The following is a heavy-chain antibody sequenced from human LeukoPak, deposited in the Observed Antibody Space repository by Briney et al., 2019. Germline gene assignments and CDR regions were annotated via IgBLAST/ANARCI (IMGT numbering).Heavy chain of an antibody. CDR3: ARDQVIVVVPAAMPDY. CDR2: INPSGGST. J-gene: IGHJ4*02. D-gene: IGHD2-2*01. Sequence: GASVKASCKASGYTFTSYYMRWVRQAPGQGLEWMGIINPSGGSTSYAQKFQGRVTMTRDTSTSTVYMELSSLRSEDTAVYYCARDQVIVVVPAAMPDYWGQGTLVTVSS. V-gene: IGHV1-46*01. CDR1: GYTFTSYY.